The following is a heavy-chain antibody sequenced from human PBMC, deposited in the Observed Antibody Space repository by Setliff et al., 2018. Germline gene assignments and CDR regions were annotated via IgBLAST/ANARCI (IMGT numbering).Heavy chain of an antibody. V-gene: IGHV3-15*01. Sequence: GGSLRLSCAASGFTFSNAWMSWVRQAPGKGLEWVGRIKSKTDGGTTDYAAPVKGRFTISRDDSKNTLYLQMNSLKTEDTAVYYCTTDWNYDWRASSGWPGGHDYWGQGTLVTVSS. CDR1: GFTFSNAW. CDR3: TTDWNYDWRASSGWPGGHDY. CDR2: IKSKTDGGTT. J-gene: IGHJ4*02. D-gene: IGHD6-19*01.